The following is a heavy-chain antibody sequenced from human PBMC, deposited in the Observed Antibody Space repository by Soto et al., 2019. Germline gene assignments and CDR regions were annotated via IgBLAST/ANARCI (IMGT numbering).Heavy chain of an antibody. Sequence: SVKVSCKASGGTFSSYAISWVRQAPGQGLEWMGGIIPIFGTANYAQKFQGRVTITADKSTSTAYMELSSLRSEDTAVYYCARGYHYDFWSGYPCYDGMDVWGQGTTVTVYS. CDR2: IIPIFGTA. CDR3: ARGYHYDFWSGYPCYDGMDV. V-gene: IGHV1-69*06. J-gene: IGHJ6*02. D-gene: IGHD3-3*01. CDR1: GGTFSSYA.